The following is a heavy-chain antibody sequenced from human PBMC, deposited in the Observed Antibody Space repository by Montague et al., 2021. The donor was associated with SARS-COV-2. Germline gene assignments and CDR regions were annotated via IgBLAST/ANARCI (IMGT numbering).Heavy chain of an antibody. D-gene: IGHD4-23*01. J-gene: IGHJ4*02. Sequence: SETLSLTCIVSGGSISSSSYHWGWIRQPPGKGLEWIGTIYYSGSTYYNPSLKSRVTISVDTSKNQFSLKLSSVTAADTAVYYCARLRAYGGISGFQGLVDYWGQGARVTVSS. CDR2: IYYSGST. CDR3: ARLRAYGGISGFQGLVDY. CDR1: GGSISSSSYH. V-gene: IGHV4-39*01.